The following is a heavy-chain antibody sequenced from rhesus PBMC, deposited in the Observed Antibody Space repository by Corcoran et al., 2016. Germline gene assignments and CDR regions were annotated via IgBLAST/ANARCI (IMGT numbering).Heavy chain of an antibody. V-gene: IGHV4-147*01. Sequence: QVQLQESGPGLVKPSETLSLTCAVSGNSIRSPFWSWFRKPPGKGPEWIGRFYGVTLGTNYNPSLTSRVTISMDTSNNQISMKLSSVTAEDTAIYYCARERGGHDWNDVAFDYWGQGLLVTVSS. J-gene: IGHJ4*01. CDR2: FYGVTLGT. D-gene: IGHD1-7*02. CDR1: GNSIRSPF. CDR3: ARERGGHDWNDVAFDY.